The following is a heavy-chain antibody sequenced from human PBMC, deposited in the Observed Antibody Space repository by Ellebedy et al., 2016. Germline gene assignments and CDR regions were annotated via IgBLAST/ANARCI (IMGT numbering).Heavy chain of an antibody. CDR3: TKDLGLYGMDV. Sequence: GGSLRLSCATSGLRFSEAWMSWVRVRQAPGKGLEWVGRIKSQTDGGTTDYAAPVKGRFSISRDDSKHTLYLQMNSLKTEDTAVYYCTKDLGLYGMDVWGPGTTVTVSS. CDR1: GLRFSEAW. CDR2: IKSQTDGGTT. J-gene: IGHJ6*02. V-gene: IGHV3-15*01.